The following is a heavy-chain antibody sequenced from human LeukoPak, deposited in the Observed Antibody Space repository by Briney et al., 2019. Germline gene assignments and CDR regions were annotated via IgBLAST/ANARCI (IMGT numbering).Heavy chain of an antibody. CDR1: GFTFSSYA. V-gene: IGHV3-30-3*01. J-gene: IGHJ4*02. CDR2: ISYDGSNK. D-gene: IGHD3-10*01. CDR3: ARDSGSGSYSGY. Sequence: GGSLRLSCAASGFTFSSYAMHWVRQAPGKGLEWVAVISYDGSNKYYADSVKGRFTISRDNSKNTLYLQMNSLRAEDTAVYYCARDSGSGSYSGYWGLGTLVTVSS.